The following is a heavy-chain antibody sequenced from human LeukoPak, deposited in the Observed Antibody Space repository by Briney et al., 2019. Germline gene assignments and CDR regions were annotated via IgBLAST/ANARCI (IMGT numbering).Heavy chain of an antibody. CDR3: VRHLSAGRPAFDI. J-gene: IGHJ3*02. V-gene: IGHV4-59*08. D-gene: IGHD2-15*01. CDR2: IYYSGST. Sequence: PSETLSLTCTVSGGSINSYYWGWIRQPPGKGLEWIGYIYYSGSTNYNPSLKSRVTISVDTSNNKFSLKLTSLTAADTAVYYCVRHLSAGRPAFDIWGQGTMVTVSS. CDR1: GGSINSYY.